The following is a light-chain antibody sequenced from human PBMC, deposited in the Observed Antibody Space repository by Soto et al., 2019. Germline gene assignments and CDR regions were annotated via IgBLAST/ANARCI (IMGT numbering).Light chain of an antibody. Sequence: EIVLTQSPGTLSLSPGARATLSCRASQSVSSSYLAWYQQKPGQAPRLLIYGASSRATGIPDRFSGSGSGTDFTLTISRLEPEDFAVYYCQQYGSSPPWTCGQGTKVEIK. CDR2: GAS. V-gene: IGKV3-20*01. CDR1: QSVSSSY. J-gene: IGKJ1*01. CDR3: QQYGSSPPWT.